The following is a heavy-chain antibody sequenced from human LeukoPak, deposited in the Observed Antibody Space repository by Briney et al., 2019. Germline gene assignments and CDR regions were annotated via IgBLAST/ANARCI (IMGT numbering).Heavy chain of an antibody. CDR1: GGSISSYY. CDR2: IYYSGST. Sequence: SETLSLTCTVSGGSISSYYWSWIRQPPGKGLEWIGYIYYSGSTNYNPSLKSRVTISVDTSKNQFSLKLSSVTAADTAVYYCARLCPQTAYYDFWSGYYWFDPWGQGTLVTVSS. D-gene: IGHD3-3*01. CDR3: ARLCPQTAYYDFWSGYYWFDP. V-gene: IGHV4-59*08. J-gene: IGHJ5*02.